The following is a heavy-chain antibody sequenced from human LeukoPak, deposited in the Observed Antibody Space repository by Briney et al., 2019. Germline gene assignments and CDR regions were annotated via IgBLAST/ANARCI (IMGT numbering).Heavy chain of an antibody. Sequence: GESLQISFKGAGYSFTSYWIGWGRPMPGKGVEWIGIIYPGDSDTRYSPSFQGQVTISADNSISTAYLQWSSLKASDTAMYYCARGDIVVVPAATDYYFDYWGQGTLVTVSS. CDR1: GYSFTSYW. D-gene: IGHD2-2*01. CDR3: ARGDIVVVPAATDYYFDY. V-gene: IGHV5-51*01. CDR2: IYPGDSDT. J-gene: IGHJ4*02.